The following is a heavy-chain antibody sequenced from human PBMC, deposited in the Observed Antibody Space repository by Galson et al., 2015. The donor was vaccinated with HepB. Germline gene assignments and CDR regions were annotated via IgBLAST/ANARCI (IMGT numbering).Heavy chain of an antibody. Sequence: SLRLSCAASGFTFSSYSMNWVRQAPGKGLEWVSYISSSSSIIYYADSVKGRFTISRDNAKNSLYLQMNSLRDEDTAVYYCARDDTYCGGDCYSFDYWGQGTLVTVSS. V-gene: IGHV3-48*02. D-gene: IGHD2-21*02. CDR1: GFTFSSYS. CDR2: ISSSSSII. J-gene: IGHJ4*02. CDR3: ARDDTYCGGDCYSFDY.